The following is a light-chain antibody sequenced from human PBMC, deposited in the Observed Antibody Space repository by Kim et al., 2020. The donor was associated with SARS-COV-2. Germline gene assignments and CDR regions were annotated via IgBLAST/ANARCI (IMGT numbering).Light chain of an antibody. CDR3: LQDYNYPYT. CDR2: VAS. J-gene: IGKJ2*01. V-gene: IGKV1-6*01. Sequence: AHVGDRVTITCRARQGIRNDIGWYQQKPGKAPKRLIYVASSLQSGVPSRFSGSGSGTEFTLTISSLQPEDFATYYCLQDYNYPYTFGQGTKVDIK. CDR1: QGIRND.